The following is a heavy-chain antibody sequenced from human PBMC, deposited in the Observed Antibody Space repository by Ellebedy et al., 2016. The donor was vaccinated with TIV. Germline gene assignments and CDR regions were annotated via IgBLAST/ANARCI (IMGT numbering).Heavy chain of an antibody. CDR2: IYYSGST. CDR1: GGSISNYY. D-gene: IGHD6-13*01. CDR3: ARSIIAAAPEIDY. Sequence: MPSETLSLTCTVSGGSISNYYWSWIRQPPGKGLEWIGYIYYSGSTNYSPSLKSRVTISVDTAKNEFSLKLSSVTAADTAVYYCARSIIAAAPEIDYWGQGTLVTVSS. J-gene: IGHJ4*02. V-gene: IGHV4-59*01.